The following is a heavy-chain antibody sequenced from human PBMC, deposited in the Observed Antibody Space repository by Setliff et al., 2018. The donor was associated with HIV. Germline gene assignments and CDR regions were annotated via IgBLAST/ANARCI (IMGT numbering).Heavy chain of an antibody. V-gene: IGHV1-18*01. CDR3: ARFGNFWPYGMEV. J-gene: IGHJ6*02. D-gene: IGHD3-3*01. CDR1: GYTFTDYE. Sequence: ASVKVSCKASGYTFTDYEITWVRQAPGQGLEWMGWISAYNDNANYVQELQGRVTMTTDTSTSTAYMELRSLRSDDTAVYFCARFGNFWPYGMEVWGQGTTVTVSS. CDR2: ISAYNDNA.